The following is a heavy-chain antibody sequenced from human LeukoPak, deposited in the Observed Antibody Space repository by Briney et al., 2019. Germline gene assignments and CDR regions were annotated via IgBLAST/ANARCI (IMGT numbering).Heavy chain of an antibody. Sequence: GGSLTLSCAASGFTFSQYAMSWVRQTPGKGLEWVSTISGSGASTYYADSVKGRFTISRDNSKNTLYLQMNSLRAEDTAIYYCAKDFRGYHNNFDQWGQGTLVTVSS. CDR3: AKDFRGYHNNFDQ. V-gene: IGHV3-23*01. CDR2: ISGSGAST. J-gene: IGHJ4*02. CDR1: GFTFSQYA. D-gene: IGHD5-12*01.